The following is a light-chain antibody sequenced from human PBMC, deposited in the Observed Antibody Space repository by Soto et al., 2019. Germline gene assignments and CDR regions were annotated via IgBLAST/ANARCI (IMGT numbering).Light chain of an antibody. CDR3: QQYGGSVT. Sequence: EIVLTQSPGTLSLFPGERATLSCRASQSVNNNYLGWYQQKPGQAPRLLIYSTSRRSRGIPDRFSGSGSGTDFTLTISRLEPEDFAVYSCQQYGGSVTFGGGTKVEIK. CDR2: STS. J-gene: IGKJ4*01. V-gene: IGKV3-20*01. CDR1: QSVNNNY.